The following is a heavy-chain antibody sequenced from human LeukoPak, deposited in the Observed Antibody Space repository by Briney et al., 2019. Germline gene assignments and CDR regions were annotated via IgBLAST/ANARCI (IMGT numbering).Heavy chain of an antibody. Sequence: PSETLSLSCTVSGGSISRGGYYWGWIPPHPGEGLEWVLNIYDSGRTYYTPSVKSRVTISVDTSKNTFSLKLSSMTAADTAVYYCAKTFTRSPTSATHDYWGQGTLVTVSS. CDR1: GGSISRGGYY. D-gene: IGHD1-26*01. CDR3: AKTFTRSPTSATHDY. J-gene: IGHJ4*02. V-gene: IGHV4-31*03. CDR2: IYDSGRT.